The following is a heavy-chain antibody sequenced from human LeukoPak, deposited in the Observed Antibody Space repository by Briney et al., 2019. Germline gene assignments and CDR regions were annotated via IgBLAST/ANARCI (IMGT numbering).Heavy chain of an antibody. CDR3: AREGNWNYGWYYFDY. CDR1: GGTFSSYA. J-gene: IGHJ4*02. V-gene: IGHV1-69*13. Sequence: SVKVSCKASGGTFSSYAISWLRQAPGQGLEWMGGIIPIFGTANYAQKFQGRVTITADESTSTAYMELSSLRSEDTAVYYCAREGNWNYGWYYFDYWGQGTLVTVSS. CDR2: IIPIFGTA. D-gene: IGHD1-7*01.